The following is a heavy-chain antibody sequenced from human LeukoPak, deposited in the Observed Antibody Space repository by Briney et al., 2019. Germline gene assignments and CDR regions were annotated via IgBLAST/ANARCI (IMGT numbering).Heavy chain of an antibody. J-gene: IGHJ4*02. D-gene: IGHD2/OR15-2a*01. CDR2: IGGSGSST. Sequence: PGGSLRLSCAASGFTFSNSAMTWVRQAPGKGLEWVSAIGGSGSSTYYADSVKGRFTISRDNSKNTLYLQMNSLRAEDTAVYYCAKKIVTRYDYWGQGTLVTVSS. CDR3: AKKIVTRYDY. V-gene: IGHV3-23*01. CDR1: GFTFSNSA.